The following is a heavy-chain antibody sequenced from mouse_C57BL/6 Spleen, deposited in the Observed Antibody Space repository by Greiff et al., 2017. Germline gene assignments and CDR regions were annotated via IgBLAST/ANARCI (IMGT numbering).Heavy chain of an antibody. D-gene: IGHD2-14*01. CDR2: FNPYNGVT. J-gene: IGHJ4*01. CDR3: ASLYYRNDDAMDY. V-gene: IGHV1-20*01. Sequence: EVQLQQSGPELVKPGDSVKLSCKASGYSFTGYFMNWVMQSHGQSLEWIGRFNPYNGVTFSNQKFKAKPTLTVDKSSSTAHMELRSMTSEDAEVYYRASLYYRNDDAMDYWGQGTSVTVSS. CDR1: GYSFTGYF.